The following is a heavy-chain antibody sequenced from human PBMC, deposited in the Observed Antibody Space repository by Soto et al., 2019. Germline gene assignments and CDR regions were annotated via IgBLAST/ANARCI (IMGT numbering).Heavy chain of an antibody. V-gene: IGHV4-59*02. CDR1: GGSVTSHH. CDR2: TSYTGNT. CDR3: ARAGDFSSGYLNRFDP. D-gene: IGHD3-3*01. Sequence: SETLSLTCFVCGGSVTSHHWSWIRQFPGQGLQWIAYTSYTGNTNYNPSLQSPVTISVDTSKNQFSLKLSSVTAADTAVYYSARAGDFSSGYLNRFDPWGQGTLVIFSS. J-gene: IGHJ5*02.